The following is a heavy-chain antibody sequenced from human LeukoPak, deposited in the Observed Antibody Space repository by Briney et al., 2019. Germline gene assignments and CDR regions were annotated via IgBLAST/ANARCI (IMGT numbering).Heavy chain of an antibody. D-gene: IGHD6-19*01. J-gene: IGHJ6*03. CDR3: AKGSKAVLFTRDHYMDV. CDR2: ISSSSSYI. V-gene: IGHV3-21*01. CDR1: GFTFSSYE. Sequence: GGSLRLSCAASGFTFSSYEMNWVRQAPGKGLEWVSSISSSSSYISYADSVRGRFTISRDNAKNSLYLQMNSLRAEDTAVYFCAKGSKAVLFTRDHYMDVWGKGTTVTISS.